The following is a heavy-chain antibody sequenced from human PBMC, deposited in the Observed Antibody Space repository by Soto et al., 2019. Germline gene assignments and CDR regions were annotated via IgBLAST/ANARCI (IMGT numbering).Heavy chain of an antibody. CDR1: GYTFTTIF. V-gene: IGHV1-3*01. J-gene: IGHJ4*02. Sequence: QVQLVQSGAEVKKPGASVKLSCKTSGYTFTTIFLHWLRQDPGQRLEWMGWINPANGVTMYSQKFLGRVSNTRDTSATTAYMELTILTSDDTAVYYCARGPSCGCFDFWGQGTLVTVSS. CDR3: ARGPSCGCFDF. D-gene: IGHD5-12*01. CDR2: INPANGVT.